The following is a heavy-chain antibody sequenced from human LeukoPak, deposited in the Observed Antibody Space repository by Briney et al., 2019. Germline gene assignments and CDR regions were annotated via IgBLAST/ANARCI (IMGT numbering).Heavy chain of an antibody. CDR3: TGVLIAFWSGYYFDY. Sequence: PGGSLRLSCAASGFSFSDSYMTWVRQAPGKGLEWVSSISSSASYIYYSHSVKGRFTVSRDNANNSLYLQMDSVRAEDTAVYYCTGVLIAFWSGYYFDYWGQGTLVTVSS. CDR2: ISSSASYI. J-gene: IGHJ4*02. D-gene: IGHD3-3*01. CDR1: GFSFSDSY. V-gene: IGHV3-21*01.